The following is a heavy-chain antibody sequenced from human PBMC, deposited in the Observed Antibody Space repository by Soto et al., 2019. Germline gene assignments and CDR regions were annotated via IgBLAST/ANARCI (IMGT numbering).Heavy chain of an antibody. CDR1: GFTFSSYA. CDR2: ISGSGGST. D-gene: IGHD3-3*01. V-gene: IGHV3-23*01. J-gene: IGHJ6*03. CDR3: AKNLLSSAYYDFLYYYYMDV. Sequence: GGSLRLSCAASGFTFSSYAMSWVRQAPGKGLEWVSAISGSGGSTYYADSVKGRFTISRDNSKNTLYLQMNSLRAEDTAVYYCAKNLLSSAYYDFLYYYYMDVWGKGTTVTVSS.